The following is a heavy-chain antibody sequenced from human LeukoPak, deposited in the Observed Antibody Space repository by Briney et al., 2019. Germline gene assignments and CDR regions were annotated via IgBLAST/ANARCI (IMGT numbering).Heavy chain of an antibody. Sequence: GASVKVSCKVSGYTLTELSMHWVRQAPGKGLEWMGGFHPEDGETIYAQKFQGRVTMTEDTSTDTAYMELSSLRSEDTAVYYCASRVTMIVANAFDIWGQGTMVTVSS. CDR3: ASRVTMIVANAFDI. CDR1: GYTLTELS. V-gene: IGHV1-24*01. D-gene: IGHD3-22*01. CDR2: FHPEDGET. J-gene: IGHJ3*02.